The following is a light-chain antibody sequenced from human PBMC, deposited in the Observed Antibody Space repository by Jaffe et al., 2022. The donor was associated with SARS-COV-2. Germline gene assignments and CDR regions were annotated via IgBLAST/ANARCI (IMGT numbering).Light chain of an antibody. J-gene: IGKJ2*02. V-gene: IGKV3-20*01. CDR1: QYVSSSY. CDR3: QQYGSSPGT. Sequence: EIVLTQSPGTLSLSPGERATLSCRASQYVSSSYLAWYQHKRGQAPSLLIYGTSSRATGIPDRFSGSGSGTDFTLTISRLEPEDFAVYYCQQYGSSPGTFGQGTKLEI. CDR2: GTS.